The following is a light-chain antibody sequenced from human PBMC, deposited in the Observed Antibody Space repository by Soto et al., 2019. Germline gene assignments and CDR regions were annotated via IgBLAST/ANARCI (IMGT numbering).Light chain of an antibody. J-gene: IGKJ4*01. CDR3: QNFNSDPL. Sequence: DIQMTQSPSSLSASVGDRVTITCRASQGISNYLAWYQQKPGKVPKLLIYAASTSQSGVQSRFSGSGSGTDFTLTISSLQPEDVATYYCQNFNSDPLFGGGTKVDIK. V-gene: IGKV1-27*01. CDR2: AAS. CDR1: QGISNY.